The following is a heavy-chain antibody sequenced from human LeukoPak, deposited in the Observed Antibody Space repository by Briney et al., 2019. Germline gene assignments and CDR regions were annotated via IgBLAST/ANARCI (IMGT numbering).Heavy chain of an antibody. CDR3: ARRGTSGDFDY. D-gene: IGHD1-26*01. Sequence: PGGSLRLSCAASGFTFSNYSMNWVRQAPGKGLEWVSVIYSGGSTYYADSVKGRFTISRGNSKNTLYLQMNSLRAEDTAVYYCARRGTSGDFDYWGQGTLVTVSS. V-gene: IGHV3-53*01. J-gene: IGHJ4*02. CDR1: GFTFSNYS. CDR2: IYSGGST.